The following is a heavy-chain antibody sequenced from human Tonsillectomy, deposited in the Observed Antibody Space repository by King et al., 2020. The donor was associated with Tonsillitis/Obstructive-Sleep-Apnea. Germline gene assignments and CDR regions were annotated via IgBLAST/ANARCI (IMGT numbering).Heavy chain of an antibody. D-gene: IGHD2-15*01. Sequence: VQLVESGGGLIQPGGSLRLSCAASGFTVSSNYMSWVRQAPGKGLEWVSVIYSGGSTYYADSVKGRFTISRDNSKNTLYLQMNSLRAEDTAVYYCAREEGEKGACSGGSCYSYYYYYMDVWGKGTTVTVSS. J-gene: IGHJ6*03. CDR3: AREEGEKGACSGGSCYSYYYYYMDV. CDR1: GFTVSSNY. CDR2: IYSGGST. V-gene: IGHV3-53*01.